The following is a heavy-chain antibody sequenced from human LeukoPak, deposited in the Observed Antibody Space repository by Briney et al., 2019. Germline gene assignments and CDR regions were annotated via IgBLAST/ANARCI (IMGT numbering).Heavy chain of an antibody. Sequence: SVKVSCKASGGTFSSYAISWVRQAPGQRLEWMGMIIPIFGTANYAQKFQGRVTITTDESTSTAYMELSSLRSEDTAVYYCARTPYSGSQFDYWGQGTLVTVSS. J-gene: IGHJ4*02. V-gene: IGHV1-69*05. CDR1: GGTFSSYA. D-gene: IGHD1-26*01. CDR3: ARTPYSGSQFDY. CDR2: IIPIFGTA.